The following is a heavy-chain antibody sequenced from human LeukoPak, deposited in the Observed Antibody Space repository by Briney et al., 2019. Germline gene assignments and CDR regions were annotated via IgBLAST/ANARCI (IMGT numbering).Heavy chain of an antibody. V-gene: IGHV3-48*03. CDR3: ASNLLAFYGSTT. D-gene: IGHD3-10*01. J-gene: IGHJ5*02. Sequence: GGSLRLSCAGSGSTFSSYEMNWVRQAPGKGLEWVSYISTSGSIISYADSVKGRFTISRDNAKNSLYLQMNSLRAEDTAVYYCASNLLAFYGSTTWGQGTLVTVSS. CDR1: GSTFSSYE. CDR2: ISTSGSII.